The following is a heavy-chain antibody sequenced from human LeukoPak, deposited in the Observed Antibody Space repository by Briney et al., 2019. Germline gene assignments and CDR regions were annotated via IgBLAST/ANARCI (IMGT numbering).Heavy chain of an antibody. J-gene: IGHJ2*01. CDR3: ARDSSEDIVVVPAAMDSPGWYFDL. V-gene: IGHV3-7*01. Sequence: GGSLRLSCAASGFTFSSYWMSWVRQAPGKGLEWVANIKQDGSEKYYVDSVKGRFTISRDNAKNSRYLQMNSLRAEDTAVYYCARDSSEDIVVVPAAMDSPGWYFDLWGRGTLVTVSS. CDR2: IKQDGSEK. CDR1: GFTFSSYW. D-gene: IGHD2-2*01.